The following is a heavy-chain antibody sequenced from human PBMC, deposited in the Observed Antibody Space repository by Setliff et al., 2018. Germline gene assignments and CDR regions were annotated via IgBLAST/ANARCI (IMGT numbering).Heavy chain of an antibody. J-gene: IGHJ2*01. Sequence: SVKVSCKASGGTFSSYAISWVRQAPGQGLEWMGGIIPLFGTANYAQKLQGRVTITTDESTSTAYMELSGLRSEDTAVYYCARGGRDHWYFDLWGRGTLVTVSS. CDR1: GGTFSSYA. D-gene: IGHD3-16*01. CDR2: IIPLFGTA. V-gene: IGHV1-69*05. CDR3: ARGGRDHWYFDL.